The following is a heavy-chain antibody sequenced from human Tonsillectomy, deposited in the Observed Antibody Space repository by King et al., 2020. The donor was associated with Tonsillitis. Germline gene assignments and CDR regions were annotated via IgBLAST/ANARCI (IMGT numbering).Heavy chain of an antibody. D-gene: IGHD5-18*01. V-gene: IGHV3-23*04. CDR1: GFTFSSYA. CDR2: ISGSGDTT. J-gene: IGHJ3*02. CDR3: AKAPWILPGLFDI. Sequence: VQLVESGGGLVQPGGSLRLSCAASGFTFSSYAMSWVRQAPGEGLEWVSGISGSGDTTYYADSVKGRFTISRDNSKNTVYLQMNSLRAEDKAVYYCAKAPWILPGLFDIWGHGTMVTVSS.